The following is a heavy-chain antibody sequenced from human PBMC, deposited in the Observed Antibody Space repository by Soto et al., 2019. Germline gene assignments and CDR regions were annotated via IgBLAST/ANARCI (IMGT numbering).Heavy chain of an antibody. J-gene: IGHJ6*02. Sequence: KSSETLSLTCAVYGGSFSGYYWSWIRQPPGKGLEWIGEINHSGSTNYNPSLKSRVTISVDTSKNQFSLKLSSVTAADTAVYYCARDRYYYGSGSYYTYYYYGMDVWGQGTTVTVSS. CDR1: GGSFSGYY. CDR2: INHSGST. CDR3: ARDRYYYGSGSYYTYYYYGMDV. D-gene: IGHD3-10*01. V-gene: IGHV4-34*01.